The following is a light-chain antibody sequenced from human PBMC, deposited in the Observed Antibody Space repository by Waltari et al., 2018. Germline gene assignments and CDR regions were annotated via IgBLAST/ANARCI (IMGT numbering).Light chain of an antibody. J-gene: IGLJ3*02. CDR1: SSDIGRYDI. CDR3: CSYAGNYVWV. V-gene: IGLV2-23*02. Sequence: QSALTQPAAVSGSPGQPVTISCTGASSDIGRYDIVSSYKPHPGNAPKLVISDVSKRPSGVSDRFSGSKSGATASLTISGLQFEDEAEYYCCSYAGNYVWVFGGGTRLTVL. CDR2: DVS.